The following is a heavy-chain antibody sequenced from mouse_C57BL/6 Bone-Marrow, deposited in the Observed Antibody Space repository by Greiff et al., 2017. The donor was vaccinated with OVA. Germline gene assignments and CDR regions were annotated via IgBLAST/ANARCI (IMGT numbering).Heavy chain of an antibody. CDR3: ARSGARLGRFAY. D-gene: IGHD3-1*01. V-gene: IGHV1-64*01. CDR1: GYTFTSYW. CDR2: IHPNSGST. J-gene: IGHJ3*01. Sequence: QVQLQQSGAELVKPGASVKLSCKASGYTFTSYWMHWVKQRPGQGLEWIGMIHPNSGSTNYNEKFKSKATLTVDKSSSTAYMQLSSLTSEDSAVYYCARSGARLGRFAYWGQGTLVTVSA.